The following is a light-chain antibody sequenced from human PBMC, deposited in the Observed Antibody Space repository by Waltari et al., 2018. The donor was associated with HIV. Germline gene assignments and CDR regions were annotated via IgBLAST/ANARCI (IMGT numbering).Light chain of an antibody. CDR2: DAS. Sequence: EIVLTQSPATLSLSPGERAILSCRASQNVNTCLAWYQQKPGQAPRLLIFDASKRATGIPARFSGRGSATDFTLTISSLDAEDSAFYFCQQRSNWPALSFGGGTKVEIK. CDR1: QNVNTC. CDR3: QQRSNWPALS. V-gene: IGKV3-11*01. J-gene: IGKJ4*01.